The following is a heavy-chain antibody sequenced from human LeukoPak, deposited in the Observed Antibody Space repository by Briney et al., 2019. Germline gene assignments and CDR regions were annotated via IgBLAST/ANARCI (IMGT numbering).Heavy chain of an antibody. Sequence: GSLRLSCAAPGFTFSDYYMSWVRQAPGKGLEWIWYIYYSGSTNYNPSLKSRVTISVDTSKNQFSLKLSSVTAADTAVYYCARLTTVVDWYFDLWGRGTLVTVSS. V-gene: IGHV4-59*08. CDR1: GFTFSDYY. CDR3: ARLTTVVDWYFDL. D-gene: IGHD4-23*01. CDR2: IYYSGST. J-gene: IGHJ2*01.